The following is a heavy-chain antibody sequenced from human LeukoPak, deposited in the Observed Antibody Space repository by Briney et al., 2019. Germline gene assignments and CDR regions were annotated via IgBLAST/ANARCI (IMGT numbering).Heavy chain of an antibody. CDR2: INPSGGST. V-gene: IGHV1-46*01. Sequence: ASVKVSCKASGYTFTSYYMHWVRQAPAQGLEWMGLINPSGGSTSYAQKFQGRVTMTRDTSTSKVYMELSSLRSEDTAVYYCARAVSGSSYSAPPSAFDIWGQGTMVTVSS. J-gene: IGHJ3*02. D-gene: IGHD1-26*01. CDR3: ARAVSGSSYSAPPSAFDI. CDR1: GYTFTSYY.